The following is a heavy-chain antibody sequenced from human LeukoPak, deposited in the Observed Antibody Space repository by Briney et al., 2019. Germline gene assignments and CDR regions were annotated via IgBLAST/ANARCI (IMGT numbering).Heavy chain of an antibody. CDR1: GFTFSSYE. J-gene: IGHJ4*02. D-gene: IGHD2-2*03. V-gene: IGHV3-48*03. CDR3: ARVDLFRSGPDY. Sequence: GGSLRLSCAASGFTFSSYEMNWVRQAPGKGLEWVSYISSSGSTIYYADSVKGRFTISRDNAKNSLYLQMNSLRAEDTAVYYCARVDLFRSGPDYWGQGTLVTVSS. CDR2: ISSSGSTI.